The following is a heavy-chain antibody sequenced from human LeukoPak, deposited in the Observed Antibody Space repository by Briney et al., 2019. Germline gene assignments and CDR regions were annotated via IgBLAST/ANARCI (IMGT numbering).Heavy chain of an antibody. Sequence: PGGSLRLSCAASGFTFSSYAMSWVRQAPGKGLEWVSAISGSGGSTYYADSVKGRFTISRDNSKNTLYLQMNSLRAEDTAVYYCARDAGPYYYDSSGYSVRGAFDIWGQGTMVTVSS. D-gene: IGHD3-22*01. CDR1: GFTFSSYA. J-gene: IGHJ3*02. CDR2: ISGSGGST. V-gene: IGHV3-23*01. CDR3: ARDAGPYYYDSSGYSVRGAFDI.